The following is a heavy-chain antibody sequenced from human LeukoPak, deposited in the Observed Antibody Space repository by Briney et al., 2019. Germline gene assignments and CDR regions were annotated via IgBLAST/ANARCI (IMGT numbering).Heavy chain of an antibody. Sequence: PSETLSLTCAVYGGSFSGCYWSWIRQPPGKGLEWIGEINHSGSTNYNPSLKSRVTISVDTSKNQFSLKLSSVTAADTAVYYCARGDILTGYYNWVYWGQGTLVTVSS. D-gene: IGHD3-9*01. J-gene: IGHJ4*02. V-gene: IGHV4-34*01. CDR3: ARGDILTGYYNWVY. CDR2: INHSGST. CDR1: GGSFSGCY.